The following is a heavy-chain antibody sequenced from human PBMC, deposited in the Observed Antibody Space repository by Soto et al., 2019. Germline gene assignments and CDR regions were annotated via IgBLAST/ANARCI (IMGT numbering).Heavy chain of an antibody. D-gene: IGHD2-21*01. Sequence: QVQLQESGPRLVTPSQTLALTCTVSGDSVTSGDYYWSWIRQAPGKGLERIGYVYYNETPSYDPSLKSRRLIALDTTKNHITLTLRSVTAADTADYYCDAFLAGGWGQGILVTVSS. CDR3: DAFLAGG. CDR1: GDSVTSGDYY. V-gene: IGHV4-30-4*01. J-gene: IGHJ4*02. CDR2: VYYNETP.